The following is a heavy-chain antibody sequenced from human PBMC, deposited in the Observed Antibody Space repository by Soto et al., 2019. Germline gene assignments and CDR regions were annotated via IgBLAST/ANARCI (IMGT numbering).Heavy chain of an antibody. V-gene: IGHV1-18*01. CDR2: ISAQNGNT. J-gene: IGHJ4*02. Sequence: QVHLVQSGAEVKKPGASVKVSCKGSGYDFTTYGITWVRQAPGQGLEWMAWISAQNGNTDYAQKLQGRVTVTRDTGTSKAYMERSSLRCGGTAAYCGARWGYGDYWGQGALLTVSS. CDR3: ARWGYGDY. CDR1: GYDFTTYG. D-gene: IGHD3-16*01.